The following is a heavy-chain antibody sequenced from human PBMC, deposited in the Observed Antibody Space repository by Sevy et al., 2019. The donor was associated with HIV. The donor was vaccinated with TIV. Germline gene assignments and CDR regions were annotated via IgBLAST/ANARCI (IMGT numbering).Heavy chain of an antibody. Sequence: GGSLRLSCAASGFTFSSYGMHWVRQAPGKGLEWVAVISYDGSNKYYADSVKGRFTISRDNSKNTLYLQMNSLRAEDTAVYYCAKDWEWQTTYYYYGMDVWGQGTTVTVSS. CDR2: ISYDGSNK. V-gene: IGHV3-30*18. CDR1: GFTFSSYG. J-gene: IGHJ6*02. CDR3: AKDWEWQTTYYYYGMDV. D-gene: IGHD3-3*01.